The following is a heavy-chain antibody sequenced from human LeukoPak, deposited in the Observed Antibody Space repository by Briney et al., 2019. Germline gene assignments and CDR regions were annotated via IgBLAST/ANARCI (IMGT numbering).Heavy chain of an antibody. CDR2: ISAYNGNT. D-gene: IGHD6-19*01. CDR3: ARESASGWYPQHFDY. CDR1: GYTFTSYG. J-gene: IGHJ4*02. V-gene: IGHV1-18*01. Sequence: GASVKVSCKASGYTFTSYGISWVRQAPGQGLEWMGWISAYNGNTNYAQKLQGRVTMTTDKSTSTAYMELRSLRSDDTAVYYCARESASGWYPQHFDYWGQGTLVTVSS.